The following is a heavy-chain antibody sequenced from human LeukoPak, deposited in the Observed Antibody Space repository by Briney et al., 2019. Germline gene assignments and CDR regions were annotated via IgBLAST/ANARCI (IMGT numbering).Heavy chain of an antibody. CDR2: IYYSGST. Sequence: TSETLSLTCTVSGGSISSGDYYWSWIRQPPGKGLEWIGYIYYSGSTYYNPSLKSRVTISVDTSKNQFSLKLSSVTAADTAVYYCARGRRDDSSGSYYYFDYWGQGTLLTVSS. CDR1: GGSISSGDYY. J-gene: IGHJ4*02. D-gene: IGHD3-22*01. V-gene: IGHV4-30-4*01. CDR3: ARGRRDDSSGSYYYFDY.